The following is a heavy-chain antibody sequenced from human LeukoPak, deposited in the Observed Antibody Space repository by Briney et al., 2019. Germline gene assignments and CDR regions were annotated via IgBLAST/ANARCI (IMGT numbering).Heavy chain of an antibody. Sequence: GGSLRLSCAASGFTFSSYAMSWVRQAPGKGLEWVSAISGSGGSTYYADSVKGRFTISRDNSKNTLYLQMSSLRAEDTAVYYCAKDSLDSRYFDYWGQGTLVTVSS. CDR1: GFTFSSYA. CDR3: AKDSLDSRYFDY. CDR2: ISGSGGST. D-gene: IGHD1-1*01. J-gene: IGHJ4*02. V-gene: IGHV3-23*01.